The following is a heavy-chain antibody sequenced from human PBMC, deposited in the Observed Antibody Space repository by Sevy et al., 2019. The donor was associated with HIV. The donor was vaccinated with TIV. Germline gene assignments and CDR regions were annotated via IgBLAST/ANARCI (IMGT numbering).Heavy chain of an antibody. CDR1: GFTFSTYA. CDR3: ARKYHDTSGYPRYSMDV. CDR2: ISGGGGNT. Sequence: GGSLRLSCAASGFTFSTYAMYWVRQAPGKGLECVSAISGGGGNTYYGTSVKGRFTVSRDNAKNTLYLQMGSLRAEDMAVYFCARKYHDTSGYPRYSMDVWGQGTTVTVSS. J-gene: IGHJ6*02. V-gene: IGHV3-64*01. D-gene: IGHD3-22*01.